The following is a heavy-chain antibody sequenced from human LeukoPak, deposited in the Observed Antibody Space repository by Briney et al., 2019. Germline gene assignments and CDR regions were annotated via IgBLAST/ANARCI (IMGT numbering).Heavy chain of an antibody. CDR3: ARSHGDSVSWFDP. J-gene: IGHJ5*02. CDR2: IFYSGRT. CDR1: GGSISSSSYY. Sequence: SETLSLTCTVSGGSISSSSYYWGWIRQPPGKGLEWIGSIFYSGRTYYNPSLKSRVTISVDTSRNQFSLKLTSVTAADTAVYYCARSHGDSVSWFDPWGQGTRVTVSS. D-gene: IGHD4-17*01. V-gene: IGHV4-39*01.